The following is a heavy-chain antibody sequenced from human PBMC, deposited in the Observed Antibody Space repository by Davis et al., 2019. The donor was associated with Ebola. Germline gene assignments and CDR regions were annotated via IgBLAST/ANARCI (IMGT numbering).Heavy chain of an antibody. V-gene: IGHV1-69*06. J-gene: IGHJ5*02. CDR1: GGTFSSYA. CDR2: IIPIFGTA. CDR3: ARGDSYCSGGSCYLNWFDP. Sequence: SVKVSCKASGGTFSSYAISWVRQAPGQGLEWMGGIIPIFGTANYAQKFQGRVTITADKSTSTAYMELSSLRSEDTAVYYCARGDSYCSGGSCYLNWFDPWGQGTLVTVSS. D-gene: IGHD2-15*01.